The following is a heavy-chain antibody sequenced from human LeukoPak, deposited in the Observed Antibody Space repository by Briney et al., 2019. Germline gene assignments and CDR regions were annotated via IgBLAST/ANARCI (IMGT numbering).Heavy chain of an antibody. CDR3: ARDYGSGSYPYFYYNYMDV. Sequence: SETLSLTCTVSGGSISYFNWSWIRQPAGKGLEWIGRIYARGSTNYNPSLTSRVTMSVDTSKNQFSLKLNSVTAADTAVYYCARDYGSGSYPYFYYNYMDVWGKGTTVTISS. V-gene: IGHV4-4*07. J-gene: IGHJ6*03. D-gene: IGHD3-10*01. CDR2: IYARGST. CDR1: GGSISYFN.